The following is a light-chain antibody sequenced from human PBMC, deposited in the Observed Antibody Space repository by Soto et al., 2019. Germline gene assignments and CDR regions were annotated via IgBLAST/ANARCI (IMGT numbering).Light chain of an antibody. J-gene: IGKJ5*01. CDR1: QSLVPSDGNTY. CDR2: KIS. Sequence: DIVMTQTPLSSPVTLGQPASISCRSSQSLVPSDGNTYLSWLQQRPGQPPRLLIYKISERFSGVPDRFSGSGAGKDFAPKISRVEAGDVGVYYCMQATQFPITFGQGTRLEVK. CDR3: MQATQFPIT. V-gene: IGKV2-24*01.